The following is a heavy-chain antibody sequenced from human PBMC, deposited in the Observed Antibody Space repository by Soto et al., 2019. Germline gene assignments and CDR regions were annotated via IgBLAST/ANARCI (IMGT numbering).Heavy chain of an antibody. CDR3: ASGRIVASIHDAFDM. CDR2: ISAYNGTR. CDR1: GYPFTSYY. V-gene: IGHV1-18*01. Sequence: ASVKVSCKACGYPFTSYYMSWVRQAPGQGLEWMAWISAYNGTRDTAQKFQGRVTMTLDTSTNTAHMDLGDLTSADTAVYYCASGRIVASIHDAFDMWGQGTKLTVSS. J-gene: IGHJ3*02. D-gene: IGHD5-12*01.